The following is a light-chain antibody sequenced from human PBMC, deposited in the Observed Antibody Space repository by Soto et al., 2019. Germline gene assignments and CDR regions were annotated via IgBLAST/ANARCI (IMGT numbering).Light chain of an antibody. V-gene: IGKV3-15*01. CDR1: QNIYSN. Sequence: IVMTQSPATLSVSPGERATLSCRASQNIYSNIAWYQQRPGQAPRLLIYRASTRAPGVPARFSGSGSGTEFTLASSSLQSEDVAVYSCLQYHNLWAFGRGTQVEIK. CDR2: RAS. CDR3: LQYHNLWA. J-gene: IGKJ4*02.